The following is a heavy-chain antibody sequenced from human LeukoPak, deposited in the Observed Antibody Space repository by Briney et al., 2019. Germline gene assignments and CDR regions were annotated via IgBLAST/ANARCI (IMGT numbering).Heavy chain of an antibody. Sequence: AASVKVSCKASGYTFTSYGISWVRQAPGQGLEWMGWISVYNGNTNYAQKVQGRVTMTTDTSTSTAHMELRSLSSDDTAVYYCARARMVGVPAAPYWFDPWGQGTLVTVSS. CDR2: ISVYNGNT. J-gene: IGHJ5*02. CDR1: GYTFTSYG. CDR3: ARARMVGVPAAPYWFDP. D-gene: IGHD2-2*01. V-gene: IGHV1-18*01.